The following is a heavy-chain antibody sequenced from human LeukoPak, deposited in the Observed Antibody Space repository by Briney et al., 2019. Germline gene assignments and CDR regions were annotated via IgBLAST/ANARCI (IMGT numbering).Heavy chain of an antibody. Sequence: ASVKVSCKASGYIFTVNHVHWVRQAPRQGLEWMGWIDPNSGGTKYAQKFQDRVAMTSDTSISTAYMELSGLRSDDTAIYFCAREADIVSFDLWGRGTLVTVSS. D-gene: IGHD3-16*02. CDR3: AREADIVSFDL. J-gene: IGHJ2*01. CDR1: GYIFTVNH. V-gene: IGHV1-2*02. CDR2: IDPNSGGT.